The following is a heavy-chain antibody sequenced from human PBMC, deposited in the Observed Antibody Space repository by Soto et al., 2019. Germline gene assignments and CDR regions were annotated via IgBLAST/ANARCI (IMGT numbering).Heavy chain of an antibody. Sequence: SETLSLTCTVSGGSISSGGYYWSWIRQHPGKGLEWIGYIYYSGSTYYNPSLKSRVTISVDTSKNQFSLKLSSVIAADTAVYYCARYDDYVWGLDYWGQGTLVTVSS. D-gene: IGHD3-16*01. CDR2: IYYSGST. V-gene: IGHV4-31*03. J-gene: IGHJ4*02. CDR1: GGSISSGGYY. CDR3: ARYDDYVWGLDY.